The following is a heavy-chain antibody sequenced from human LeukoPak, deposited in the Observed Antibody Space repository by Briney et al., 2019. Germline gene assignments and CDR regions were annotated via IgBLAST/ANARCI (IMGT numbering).Heavy chain of an antibody. Sequence: PGWSLRLSCAASGFTFNSYGMHWVRQAPGKGLEWVALISYHGSNKYYTDSVKGRFTISRDNSKNTLYLQMNSLRAEDTAVYYCAKDGYCSSTSCYNRYYYYYMDVWGKGTTVTVSS. CDR3: AKDGYCSSTSCYNRYYYYYMDV. CDR2: ISYHGSNK. V-gene: IGHV3-30*18. CDR1: GFTFNSYG. D-gene: IGHD2-2*02. J-gene: IGHJ6*03.